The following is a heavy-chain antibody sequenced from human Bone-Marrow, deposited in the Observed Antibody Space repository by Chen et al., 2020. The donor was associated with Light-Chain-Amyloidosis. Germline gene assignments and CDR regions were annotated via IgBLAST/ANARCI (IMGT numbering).Heavy chain of an antibody. D-gene: IGHD3-22*01. V-gene: IGHV3-23*01. Sequence: EVQLLESGGGLVRPGGSLRLSCAASGFSFHDYAMSWVRQAPGKGLEWVSDISDSGGNTNYADSVKGRFTISRDNSKNTLYLDMNSLRVDDTALYYCARDTYYYDNIDYYSWFDPWGQGTLVTVSS. CDR3: ARDTYYYDNIDYYSWFDP. CDR2: ISDSGGNT. CDR1: GFSFHDYA. J-gene: IGHJ5*02.